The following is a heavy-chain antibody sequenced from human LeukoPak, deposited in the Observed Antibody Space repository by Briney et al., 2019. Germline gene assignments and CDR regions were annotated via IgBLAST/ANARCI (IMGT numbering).Heavy chain of an antibody. J-gene: IGHJ5*02. Sequence: GGSLRLSCAASGFTFSSYSMNWVRQAPGKGLEWVSSISSSSSYIYYADSVKGQFTISRDNAKNSLYLQMNSLRAEDTAVYYCARAGGERLTVEKNWFDPWGQGTLVTVSS. CDR2: ISSSSSYI. CDR1: GFTFSSYS. V-gene: IGHV3-21*01. CDR3: ARAGGERLTVEKNWFDP. D-gene: IGHD3-16*01.